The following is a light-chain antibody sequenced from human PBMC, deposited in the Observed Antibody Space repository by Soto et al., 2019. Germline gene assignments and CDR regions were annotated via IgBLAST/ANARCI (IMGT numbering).Light chain of an antibody. CDR3: QQYGSSPST. V-gene: IGKV3-15*01. CDR2: GAT. Sequence: EVVMTQSPATLSVSPGERATLSCRASQTINSNLAWYQQKPGQAPRLLIHGATTRATGIPGRFSGSGSGTEFTLTISSLQSEDIAVYYCQQYGSSPSTFGPGTKVDIK. J-gene: IGKJ3*01. CDR1: QTINSN.